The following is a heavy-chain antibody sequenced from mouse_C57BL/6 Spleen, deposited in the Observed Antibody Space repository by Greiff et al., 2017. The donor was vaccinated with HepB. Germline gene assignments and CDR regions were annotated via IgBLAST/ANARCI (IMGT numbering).Heavy chain of an antibody. J-gene: IGHJ1*03. CDR1: GYTFTSYW. CDR3: ARVQFITTGYWYFDV. CDR2: IHPNSGST. Sequence: QVQLQKPGAELVKPGASVKLSCKASGYTFTSYWMHWVKQRPGQGLEWIGMIHPNSGSTNYNEKFKSKATLTVDKSSSTAYMQLSSLTSEDSAVYYCARVQFITTGYWYFDVWGTGTTVTVSS. V-gene: IGHV1-64*01. D-gene: IGHD1-1*01.